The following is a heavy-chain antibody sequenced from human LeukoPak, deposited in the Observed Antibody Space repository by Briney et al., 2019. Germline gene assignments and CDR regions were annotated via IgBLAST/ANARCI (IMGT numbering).Heavy chain of an antibody. J-gene: IGHJ4*02. V-gene: IGHV3-30*18. CDR2: ISYDGSNK. CDR3: AKVKRFDDFWSGHLDY. CDR1: GFTFSSYG. D-gene: IGHD3-3*01. Sequence: PGGSLRLSCAASGFTFSSYGMHWVRQAPGKGLEWVAVISYDGSNKYYADSVKGRFTVSRDNSKNTLYLQMNSLRAEDTAVYYCAKVKRFDDFWSGHLDYWGQGTLVTVSS.